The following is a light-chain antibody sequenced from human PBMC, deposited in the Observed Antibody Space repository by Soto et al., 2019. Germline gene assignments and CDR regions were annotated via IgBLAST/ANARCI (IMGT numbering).Light chain of an antibody. CDR2: VEGSGSY. Sequence: QPVLTQSSSASASLGSSVKLTCTLSSGHSSYIIAWHQQQPGKAPRYLMKVEGSGSYNRGSGAPDRFSGSSSGADRYLTISNLQSEDEADYYCETWNGNTVVFGGGTKLTVL. V-gene: IGLV4-60*03. CDR3: ETWNGNTVV. J-gene: IGLJ2*01. CDR1: SGHSSYI.